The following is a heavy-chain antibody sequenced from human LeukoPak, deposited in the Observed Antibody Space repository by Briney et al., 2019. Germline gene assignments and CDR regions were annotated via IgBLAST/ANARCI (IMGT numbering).Heavy chain of an antibody. CDR3: ATDRVVVVPAAMFGY. Sequence: ASVKVSCKVSGYTLTELSMHWVRQAPGKGLEWTGGFDPEDGETIYAQKFQGRVTMTEDTSTDTAYMELSSLRSEDTAVYYCATDRVVVVPAAMFGYWGQGTLVTVSS. J-gene: IGHJ4*02. CDR1: GYTLTELS. CDR2: FDPEDGET. V-gene: IGHV1-24*01. D-gene: IGHD2-2*01.